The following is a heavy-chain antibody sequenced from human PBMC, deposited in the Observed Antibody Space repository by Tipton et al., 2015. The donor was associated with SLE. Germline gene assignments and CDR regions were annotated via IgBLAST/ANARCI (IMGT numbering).Heavy chain of an antibody. CDR2: IYSTGNT. CDR3: ARHHSLLRRFDP. Sequence: GLVKPSETLSLTCTVSGGSITTYYWNWIRQSPGKGLERIGYIYSTGNTNYNPSLASRVTISLDTAKNQFSLRLSSVTAADTAVYFCARHHSLLRRFDPWGQGTLVTVSS. V-gene: IGHV4-4*08. D-gene: IGHD5-12*01. CDR1: GGSITTYY. J-gene: IGHJ5*02.